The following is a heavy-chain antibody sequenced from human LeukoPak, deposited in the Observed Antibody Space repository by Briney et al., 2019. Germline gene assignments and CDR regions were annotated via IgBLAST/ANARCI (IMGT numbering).Heavy chain of an antibody. J-gene: IGHJ6*03. Sequence: PGGSLRLSCEASEFTFSNYYMHWVRQAPGKGLEWVANIKQDGSEKYYVDSVKGRFTISRDNAKNSLYLQMNSLRAEDTAVYYCARGLRSYYYYYMDVWGKGTTVTVSS. CDR2: IKQDGSEK. V-gene: IGHV3-7*01. CDR1: EFTFSNYY. CDR3: ARGLRSYYYYYMDV.